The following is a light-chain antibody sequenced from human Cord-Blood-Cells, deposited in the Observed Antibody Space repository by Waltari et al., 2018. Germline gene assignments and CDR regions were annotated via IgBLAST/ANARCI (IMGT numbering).Light chain of an antibody. CDR2: EVS. CDR3: CSYAGSSTFV. V-gene: IGLV2-23*02. J-gene: IGLJ2*01. CDR1: SSAVGSYNL. Sequence: QSALTQPASVSGSPGQSITISCTETSSAVGSYNLVSWYQQQPGQAPKLMIYEVSKRPSGVSNPFSGSKSGNTASLTISGLQAEDEADYYCCSYAGSSTFVFGGWTKLTVL.